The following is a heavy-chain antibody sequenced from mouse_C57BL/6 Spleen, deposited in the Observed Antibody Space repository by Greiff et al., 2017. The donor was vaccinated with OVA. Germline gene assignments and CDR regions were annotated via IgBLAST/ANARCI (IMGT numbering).Heavy chain of an antibody. D-gene: IGHD1-1*01. V-gene: IGHV5-17*01. J-gene: IGHJ1*03. CDR2: ISSGSSTI. Sequence: VQLVESGGGLVKPGGSLKLSCAASGFTFSDYGMHWVRQAPEKGLEWVAYISSGSSTIYYADTVKGRFTISRDNAKNTLFLQMTSLRSEDTAMYYCARRFYYYGSSYGYFDVWGTGTTVTVSS. CDR1: GFTFSDYG. CDR3: ARRFYYYGSSYGYFDV.